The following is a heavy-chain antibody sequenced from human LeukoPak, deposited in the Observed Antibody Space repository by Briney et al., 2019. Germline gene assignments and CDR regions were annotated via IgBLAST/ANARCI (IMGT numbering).Heavy chain of an antibody. V-gene: IGHV1-2*02. CDR3: TAEDIVVVPAAIHESSY. J-gene: IGHJ4*02. D-gene: IGHD2-2*02. CDR2: INPNSGGT. Sequence: HRASVKVSCKASGYTFTGYYMHWVRQAPGQGLEWMGWINPNSGGTNYAQKFQGRVTMTRDTSISTAYMELSRLRSDDTAVYYCTAEDIVVVPAAIHESSYWGQGTLVTVSS. CDR1: GYTFTGYY.